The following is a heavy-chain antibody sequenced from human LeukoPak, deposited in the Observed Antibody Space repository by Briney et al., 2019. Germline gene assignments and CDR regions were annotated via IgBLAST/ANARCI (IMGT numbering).Heavy chain of an antibody. CDR2: IYSGGTT. CDR1: GFTVSSNS. V-gene: IGHV3-53*01. D-gene: IGHD3-10*01. CDR3: ARDSTRGYYYGMDV. J-gene: IGHJ6*02. Sequence: GGSLRLSCAASGFTVSSNSMTWVRQAPGKGLEWVSVIYSGGTTYYADSVKGRFTISRDNSKNTLYLQMNSLRAEDTAVYYCARDSTRGYYYGMDVWGQGTTVTVSS.